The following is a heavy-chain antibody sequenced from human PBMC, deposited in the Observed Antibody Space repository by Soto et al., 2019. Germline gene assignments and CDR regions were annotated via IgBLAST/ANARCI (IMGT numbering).Heavy chain of an antibody. D-gene: IGHD3-10*01. V-gene: IGHV4-34*01. CDR2: INHSGST. CDR3: ARVGSDDFLDY. Sequence: QVQLQQWGAGLLKPSETLSLTCAVYGVSFSGHYWSWIRQPPGKGLEWIGEINHSGSTNYNPSLKGRVTISLDTSKNHFSLKLNSVTAADTAVYFCARVGSDDFLDYWGQGTLVTVSS. CDR1: GVSFSGHY. J-gene: IGHJ4*02.